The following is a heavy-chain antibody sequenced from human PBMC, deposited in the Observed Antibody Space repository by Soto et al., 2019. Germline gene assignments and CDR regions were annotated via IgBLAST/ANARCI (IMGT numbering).Heavy chain of an antibody. J-gene: IGHJ5*02. Sequence: ASVKVSCKASGYTFTGYYMHCVRQAPGQGLEWMGWINPNSGGTNYAQKFQGRVTMTRDTSISTAYMELSRLRSDDTAVYYCARDYDILTGPNWFDPWGQGTLVTVSS. CDR2: INPNSGGT. CDR3: ARDYDILTGPNWFDP. V-gene: IGHV1-2*02. D-gene: IGHD3-9*01. CDR1: GYTFTGYY.